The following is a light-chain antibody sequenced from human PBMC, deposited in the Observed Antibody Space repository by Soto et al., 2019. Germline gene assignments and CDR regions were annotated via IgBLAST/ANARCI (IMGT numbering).Light chain of an antibody. Sequence: DMQLTQSPSSLSASVGDRVTLSCRASQSVSSYLTWYQQKPGQAPTLLIYAASNWHSGIPARVSGGGSGTDFTLTISSLEAEDLAVYYCQQSYNTPRTFGQGTKLEIK. CDR2: AAS. V-gene: IGKV1-39*01. CDR1: QSVSSY. J-gene: IGKJ2*01. CDR3: QQSYNTPRT.